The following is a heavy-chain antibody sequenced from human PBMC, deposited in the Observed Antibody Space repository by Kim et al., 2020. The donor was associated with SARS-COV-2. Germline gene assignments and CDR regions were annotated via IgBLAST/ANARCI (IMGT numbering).Heavy chain of an antibody. CDR2: IRSKAYGGTT. V-gene: IGHV3-49*04. D-gene: IGHD5-18*01. J-gene: IGHJ4*02. CDR1: GFTFGDYA. CDR3: TRYSYGPFDY. Sequence: GGSLRLSCTASGFTFGDYAMSWVRQAPGKGLEWVGFIRSKAYGGTTEYAASVKGRFTISRDDSKSIAYLQMNSLKTEYTAVYYCTRYSYGPFDYWGQGTLVPVSS.